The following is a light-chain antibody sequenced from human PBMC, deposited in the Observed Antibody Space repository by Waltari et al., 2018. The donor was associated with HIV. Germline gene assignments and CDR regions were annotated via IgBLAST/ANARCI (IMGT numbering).Light chain of an antibody. CDR1: QSILYSSNNKNY. J-gene: IGKJ1*01. Sequence: DIVMTQSPDSLAVSLGERATINCKSSQSILYSSNNKNYLAWYQQKPGQPPKLLLYWASTRQSGFPDRFSGSESETNFTLTISSRQAEDVAVYYCQQYYNTPRTFGQGTKVEIK. CDR2: WAS. V-gene: IGKV4-1*01. CDR3: QQYYNTPRT.